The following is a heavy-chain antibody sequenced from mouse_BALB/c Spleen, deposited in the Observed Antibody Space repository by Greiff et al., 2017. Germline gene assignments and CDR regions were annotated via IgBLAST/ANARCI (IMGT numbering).Heavy chain of an antibody. D-gene: IGHD2-4*01. J-gene: IGHJ1*01. CDR2: IYPGDGST. V-gene: IGHV1S56*01. Sequence: QVQLQQPGAELVKPGALVKISCKASGYTFTSYDINWVKQRPGQGLEWIGWIYPGDGSTKYNEKFKGKATLTADKSSSTAYMQLSSLTSENSAVYFCARGLRPDWYFDVWGAGTTVTVSS. CDR1: GYTFTSYD. CDR3: ARGLRPDWYFDV.